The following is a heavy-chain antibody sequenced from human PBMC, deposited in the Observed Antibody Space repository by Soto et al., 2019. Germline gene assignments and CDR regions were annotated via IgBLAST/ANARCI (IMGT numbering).Heavy chain of an antibody. D-gene: IGHD5-12*01. CDR2: INHNSGGT. CDR3: ARVLEGDGSDFDY. CDR1: GYTFTGYY. V-gene: IGHV1-2*04. J-gene: IGHJ4*02. Sequence: QVQLVQSGAEVKKPGASVKVSCKASGYTFTGYYIHWVRQAPGQGLEWMGWINHNSGGTNYAQKFQGWVTMTRDTSISTAYMELSRLRSDDTALYYWARVLEGDGSDFDYWGQGTLVTVSS.